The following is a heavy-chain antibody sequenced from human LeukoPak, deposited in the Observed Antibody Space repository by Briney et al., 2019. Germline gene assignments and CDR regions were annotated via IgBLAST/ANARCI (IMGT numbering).Heavy chain of an antibody. CDR3: ARETGYCSGSTCFYFDY. Sequence: PGGSLRLSCAASGSTVSSNYMSWVRQAPGKGLEWVSVISDGGSTNYAASVKGRFTISRDNSKNTLYLQMISLRAEDTAVYYCARETGYCSGSTCFYFDYWGQGTLVTVSS. CDR1: GSTVSSNY. V-gene: IGHV3-53*01. CDR2: ISDGGST. J-gene: IGHJ4*02. D-gene: IGHD2-15*01.